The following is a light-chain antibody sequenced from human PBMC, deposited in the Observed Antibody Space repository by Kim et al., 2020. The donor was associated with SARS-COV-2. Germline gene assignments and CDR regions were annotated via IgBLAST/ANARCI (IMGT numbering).Light chain of an antibody. Sequence: AIRITQSPSSLSASTGDRITITCRASQGIGTSLAWYQQKPGKAPKLLIYAASTLQSGVPSRFSGSGSGTDFSLTISCLQSEDFATYYCQQYYTYPRTFGQGTKVDIK. CDR3: QQYYTYPRT. V-gene: IGKV1-8*01. CDR2: AAS. CDR1: QGIGTS. J-gene: IGKJ1*01.